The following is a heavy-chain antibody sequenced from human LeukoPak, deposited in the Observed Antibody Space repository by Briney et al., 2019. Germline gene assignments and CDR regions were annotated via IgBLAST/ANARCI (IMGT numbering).Heavy chain of an antibody. D-gene: IGHD2-8*02. J-gene: IGHJ4*02. CDR3: VGGYDPHY. CDR1: GFTFSNFW. CDR2: INSDGSDT. V-gene: IGHV3-74*01. Sequence: PGGSLRLSCAASGFTFSNFWMHWVRQAPGKGLVWVSRINSDGSDTCYADSVKGRLTISRDNAKNTLYLQMNSLRAEDAAIYYCVGGYDPHYWGQGTLVTVSS.